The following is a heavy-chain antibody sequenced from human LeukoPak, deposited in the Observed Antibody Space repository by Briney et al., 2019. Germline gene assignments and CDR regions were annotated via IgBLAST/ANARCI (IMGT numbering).Heavy chain of an antibody. J-gene: IGHJ4*02. D-gene: IGHD6-19*01. V-gene: IGHV1-2*02. CDR1: GYTFTGYY. CDR3: ARWDLHSGIAVAAIFDY. Sequence: ASVKVSCKASGYTFTGYYIHWVRQAPGQGLEWMGWINPDSGGTKSAQKFQGRVTMTRDTSISTAYMELSRLRSDDTAVYYCARWDLHSGIAVAAIFDYWGQGTLVTVSS. CDR2: INPDSGGT.